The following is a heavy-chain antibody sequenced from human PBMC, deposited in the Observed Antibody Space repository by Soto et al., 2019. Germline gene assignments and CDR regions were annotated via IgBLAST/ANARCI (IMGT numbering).Heavy chain of an antibody. Sequence: QVQLVQSGPEVKKPGASVKVSCKASAYTFTSYGITWVRQAPGQGLDWMGWISAYNGNTNYAQKFQGRVTTATDTSTSTAYMELRSLTSDDTAVYYCARDYGSGSYRFDPWGQGTLVTVXS. CDR1: AYTFTSYG. J-gene: IGHJ5*02. CDR2: ISAYNGNT. V-gene: IGHV1-18*01. CDR3: ARDYGSGSYRFDP. D-gene: IGHD3-10*01.